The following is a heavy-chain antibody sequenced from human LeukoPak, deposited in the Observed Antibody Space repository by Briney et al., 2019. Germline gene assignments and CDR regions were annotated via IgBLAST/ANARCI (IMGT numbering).Heavy chain of an antibody. CDR3: ARQRQYWDIVVVVAATGSDWFDP. V-gene: IGHV4-39*01. CDR2: IYYSGST. CDR1: GGSISSYY. J-gene: IGHJ5*02. Sequence: SETLSLTCTVSGGSISSYYWSWIRQPPGKGLEWIGSIYYSGSTYYNPSLKSRVTISVDTSKNQFSLKLSSMTAADTAVYYCARQRQYWDIVVVVAATGSDWFDPWGQGTLVTVSS. D-gene: IGHD2-15*01.